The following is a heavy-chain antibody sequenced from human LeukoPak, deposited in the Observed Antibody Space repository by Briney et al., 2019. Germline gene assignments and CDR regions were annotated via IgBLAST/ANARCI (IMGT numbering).Heavy chain of an antibody. CDR1: GGSFSGYY. D-gene: IGHD3-3*01. Sequence: SETLSLTCAVYGGSFSGYYWSWIRQPPGKGLEWIGEINHSGSTNYNPSLKSRVTISVDTSKNQFSLKLSSVTAADTAVYYCARLSAAVHLGAFDTWGQGTIVTVSS. CDR2: INHSGST. CDR3: ARLSAAVHLGAFDT. J-gene: IGHJ3*02. V-gene: IGHV4-34*01.